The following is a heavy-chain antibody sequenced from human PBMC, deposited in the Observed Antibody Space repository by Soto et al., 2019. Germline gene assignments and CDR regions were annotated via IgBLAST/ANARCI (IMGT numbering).Heavy chain of an antibody. J-gene: IGHJ4*02. CDR2: IWYDGSNK. Sequence: QVQLVESGGGVVQPGRSLRLSCVASGFTFSSYGMHWVRQAPGKGLEWVAVIWYDGSNKYYADSVKGRFTISRDNSKNTLYLQMNSLRAEDTAVYYCAAGRYFDWLPLDYWGQGTLVTVSS. CDR1: GFTFSSYG. D-gene: IGHD3-9*01. CDR3: AAGRYFDWLPLDY. V-gene: IGHV3-33*01.